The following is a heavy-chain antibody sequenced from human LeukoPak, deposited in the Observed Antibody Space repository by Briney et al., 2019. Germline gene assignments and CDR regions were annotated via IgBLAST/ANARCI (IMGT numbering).Heavy chain of an antibody. CDR1: GYTFTDYY. CDR2: IIPNSGGT. J-gene: IGHJ4*02. V-gene: IGHV1-2*02. CDR3: ARFYDSSGYYRETIGY. Sequence: ASVKVSCKASGYTFTDYYMHWVRQAPGQGLEWMGWIIPNSGGTNYAQKFQGRVTMTRDTSISTAYMELSRLRSDDTAVYYCARFYDSSGYYRETIGYWGQGTLVTVSS. D-gene: IGHD3-22*01.